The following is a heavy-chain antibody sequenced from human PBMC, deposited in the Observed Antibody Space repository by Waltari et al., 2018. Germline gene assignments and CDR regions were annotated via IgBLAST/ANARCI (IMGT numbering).Heavy chain of an antibody. V-gene: IGHV3-7*01. J-gene: IGHJ5*02. Sequence: DVQLVESGGGLVQPGGSLRLSCVVSGFDFSNFWIIWARQAPGKGLEWVANIKKDGSEIHYVDSVKGRFTISRDNAKKSVYLQMNSLRVEDTAVYFCVRVGEENSNSQYRWFDAWGQGSLVTVSS. CDR1: GFDFSNFW. CDR2: IKKDGSEI. CDR3: VRVGEENSNSQYRWFDA. D-gene: IGHD3-16*02.